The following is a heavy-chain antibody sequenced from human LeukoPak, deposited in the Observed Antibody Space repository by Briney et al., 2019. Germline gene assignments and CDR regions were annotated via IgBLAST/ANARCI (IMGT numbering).Heavy chain of an antibody. Sequence: GGSLRLSCAASGFTFGSYEMNWVRQAPGKGLEWVSYISSSGSTIYYADSVKGRFTISRDNAKNSLYLQMNSLRAEDTAVYYCATEGYDSGSSISPYFDYWGQGTLVTVSS. CDR2: ISSSGSTI. D-gene: IGHD3-10*01. CDR3: ATEGYDSGSSISPYFDY. J-gene: IGHJ4*02. CDR1: GFTFGSYE. V-gene: IGHV3-48*03.